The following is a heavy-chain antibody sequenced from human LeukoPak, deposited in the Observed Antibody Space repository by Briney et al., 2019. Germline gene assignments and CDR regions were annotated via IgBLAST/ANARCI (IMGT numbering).Heavy chain of an antibody. CDR1: GGSISSSSYY. V-gene: IGHV4-39*07. CDR3: ATLFCSSTSCYVETESGDFDY. Sequence: SETLSLTCTVSGGSISSSSYYWGWIRQPPGKGLEWIGSIYYSGSTYYNPSLKSRVTISVDTSKNQFSLKLRSVTAADTAVYYCATLFCSSTSCYVETESGDFDYWGQGTLVTVSS. CDR2: IYYSGST. D-gene: IGHD2-2*01. J-gene: IGHJ4*02.